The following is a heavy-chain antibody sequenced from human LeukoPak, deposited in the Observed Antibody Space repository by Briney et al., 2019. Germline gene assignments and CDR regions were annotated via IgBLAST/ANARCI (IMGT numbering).Heavy chain of an antibody. CDR2: IYSGGST. CDR3: ANNSSDFDAFDI. D-gene: IGHD6-19*01. CDR1: GFTVSSNY. J-gene: IGHJ3*02. Sequence: GGSLRLSCAASGFTVSSNYMSWVRQAPGKGLEWVSVIYSGGSTYYADSVKGRFTISRDNSKNTLYLQMNSLRAEDTAVYYCANNSSDFDAFDIWGQGTMVTVSS. V-gene: IGHV3-66*01.